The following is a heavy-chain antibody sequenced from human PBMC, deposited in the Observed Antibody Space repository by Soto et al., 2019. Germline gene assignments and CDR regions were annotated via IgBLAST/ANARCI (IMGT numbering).Heavy chain of an antibody. CDR1: GFTVSSNY. J-gene: IGHJ4*02. CDR3: ARTPTVTDPFDY. V-gene: IGHV3-53*01. CDR2: IYSGGST. Sequence: GGSLRLSCAASGFTVSSNYMSWVRQAPGKGLEWVSVIYSGGSTYYAVSVKGRFTISRDNSKNTLYLQMNSLRAEDTAVYYCARTPTVTDPFDYWGQGTLVTVSS. D-gene: IGHD4-4*01.